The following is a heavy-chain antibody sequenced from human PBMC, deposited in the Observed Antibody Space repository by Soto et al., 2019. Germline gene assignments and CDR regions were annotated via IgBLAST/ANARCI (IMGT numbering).Heavy chain of an antibody. V-gene: IGHV1-46*01. CDR1: GYTFTSYY. D-gene: IGHD2-8*01. CDR2: INPSGGST. CDR3: ARPPLPGCINAVCYPLDY. J-gene: IGHJ4*02. Sequence: QVQLVQSGAEVQKPGASVKLSCKASGYTFTSYYMHWVRQAPGQGREWMGIINPSGGSTNYAQKLQARVAMTRNTSTSTVYMELNSLRSEDTAVYYCARPPLPGCINAVCYPLDYWGQGTLVTVSS.